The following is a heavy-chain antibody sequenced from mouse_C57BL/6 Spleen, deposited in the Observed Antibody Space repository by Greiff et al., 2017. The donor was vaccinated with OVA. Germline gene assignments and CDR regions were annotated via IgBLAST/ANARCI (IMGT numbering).Heavy chain of an antibody. CDR3: ASELGYYFGY. CDR1: GFTFSDYG. J-gene: IGHJ2*01. D-gene: IGHD4-1*01. Sequence: EVKVVESGGGLVKPGGSLKLSCAASGFTFSDYGMHWVRQAPEKGLEWVAYISSGSSTIYYADTVKGRFTISRDNAKNTLFLQRTSLRSEDTAMYYCASELGYYFGYWGQGTTLTVSA. V-gene: IGHV5-17*01. CDR2: ISSGSSTI.